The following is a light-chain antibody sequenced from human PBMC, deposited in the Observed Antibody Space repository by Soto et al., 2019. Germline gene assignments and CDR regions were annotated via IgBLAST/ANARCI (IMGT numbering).Light chain of an antibody. Sequence: QSVLTQPASGSGSPGQSSTISCTGTSSDVGGYDYVSWYQQHPGKAPKLMIYDVTNRPSGVSNRFSGSKSGNTASLTISGLQAEDEADYYCISYASINTYVFGTGTKVTVL. J-gene: IGLJ1*01. CDR2: DVT. CDR3: ISYASINTYV. V-gene: IGLV2-14*01. CDR1: SSDVGGYDY.